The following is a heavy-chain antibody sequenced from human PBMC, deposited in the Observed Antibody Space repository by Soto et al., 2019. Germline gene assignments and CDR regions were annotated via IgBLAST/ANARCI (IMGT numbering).Heavy chain of an antibody. Sequence: VKVSCKASGGTFSSYAISWVRQAPGQGLEWMGGIIPIFGTANYAQKFQGRVAITADKSTSTAYMELSSLRSEDTAVYYCARTPGYDYYYGMDVWGQGTTVTVSS. D-gene: IGHD6-13*01. CDR3: ARTPGYDYYYGMDV. V-gene: IGHV1-69*06. J-gene: IGHJ6*02. CDR2: IIPIFGTA. CDR1: GGTFSSYA.